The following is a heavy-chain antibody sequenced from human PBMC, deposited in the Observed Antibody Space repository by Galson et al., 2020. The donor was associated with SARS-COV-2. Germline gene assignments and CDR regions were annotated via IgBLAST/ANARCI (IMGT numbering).Heavy chain of an antibody. CDR1: GFTFSDYY. CDR2: ISSSGSTI. D-gene: IGHD3-3*01. Sequence: NSGRYLRISCAASGFTFSDYYMSWIRQAPAKGLDWVTYISSSGSTIYYADSVKGRFTISRDNAKNSLYLQMNSLRAEDTAVYYCARRSRITIFGVVNYYYMDVWGKGTTVTVSS. V-gene: IGHV3-11*01. J-gene: IGHJ6*03. CDR3: ARRSRITIFGVVNYYYMDV.